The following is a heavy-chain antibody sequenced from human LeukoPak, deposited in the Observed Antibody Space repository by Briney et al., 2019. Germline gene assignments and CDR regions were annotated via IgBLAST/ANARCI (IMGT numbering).Heavy chain of an antibody. D-gene: IGHD3-22*01. CDR1: GFTVSSNY. CDR2: IYSGGGP. Sequence: GGSLRLSCAASGFTVSSNYMSWVRQAPGKGLEWVSVIYSGGGPYYADSVKGRFTISRDNSKNTLYLQMNSLRAEDTAVYYCARDYSSGYYYFDYWGQGTLVTLSS. J-gene: IGHJ4*02. V-gene: IGHV3-66*01. CDR3: ARDYSSGYYYFDY.